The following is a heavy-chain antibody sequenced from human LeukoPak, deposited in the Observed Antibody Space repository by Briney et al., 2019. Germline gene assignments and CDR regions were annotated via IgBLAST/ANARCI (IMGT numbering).Heavy chain of an antibody. CDR1: GFTFDDYA. CDR3: AKDMAKYYYGSGSYSGIDY. V-gene: IGHV3-9*03. J-gene: IGHJ4*02. D-gene: IGHD3-10*01. Sequence: GGSLRLSCAASGFTFDDYAMHWVRQAPGKGLEWVSGISWNSGSIGYADSVKGRFTISRDNAKNSLYLQMNSLRAEDMALYYCAKDMAKYYYGSGSYSGIDYWGQGTLVTVSS. CDR2: ISWNSGSI.